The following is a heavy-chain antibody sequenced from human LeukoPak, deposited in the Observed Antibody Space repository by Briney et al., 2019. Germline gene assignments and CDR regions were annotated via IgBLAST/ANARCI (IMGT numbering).Heavy chain of an antibody. J-gene: IGHJ4*02. D-gene: IGHD6-6*01. CDR1: GFTFTHYW. CDR2: IHQGGSEQ. V-gene: IGHV3-7*01. Sequence: PGGSLRLSCAASGFTFTHYWMCWVRQAPGKGLEWVANIHQGGSEQFYLDSVEGRFTISRDNAKSSLYLQMDNLRAEDTAVYYCSNGIYSSSYWGRGTLVTVSS. CDR3: SNGIYSSSY.